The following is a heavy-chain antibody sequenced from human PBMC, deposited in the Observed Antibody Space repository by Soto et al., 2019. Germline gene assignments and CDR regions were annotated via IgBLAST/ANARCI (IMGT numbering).Heavy chain of an antibody. V-gene: IGHV1-18*01. CDR1: GYTVTSSG. D-gene: IGHD3-10*01. Sequence: ASVKISCKSSGYTVTSSGINLVRQAPGQGLEWMGWISAYNGNTNYAQKLQGRVTMTTDTSTSTAYMDLRSLRSDDTAEYYWARDITPSDYWGQGTLVTVSA. J-gene: IGHJ4*02. CDR3: ARDITPSDY. CDR2: ISAYNGNT.